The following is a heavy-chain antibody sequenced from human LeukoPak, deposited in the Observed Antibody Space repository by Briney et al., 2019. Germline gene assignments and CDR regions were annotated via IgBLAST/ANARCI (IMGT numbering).Heavy chain of an antibody. J-gene: IGHJ4*02. Sequence: GESLKISCEGSGXSFTSYWISWVRQMPGKGVEWMGRIDPSDSYTNYSPSFQGHVTISADKSISTAYLQWSSLKASDTAMYYCARGNGDYYFDYWGQGTLVTVSS. V-gene: IGHV5-10-1*01. CDR2: IDPSDSYT. CDR3: ARGNGDYYFDY. D-gene: IGHD4-17*01. CDR1: GXSFTSYW.